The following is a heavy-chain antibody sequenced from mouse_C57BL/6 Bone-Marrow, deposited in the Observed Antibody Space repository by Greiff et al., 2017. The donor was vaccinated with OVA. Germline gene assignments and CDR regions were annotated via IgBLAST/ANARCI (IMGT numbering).Heavy chain of an antibody. V-gene: IGHV1-81*01. CDR1: GYTFTSYG. J-gene: IGHJ3*01. CDR2: IYPRCGNT. Sequence: VQLQQSGAELARPGASVKLSCKASGYTFTSYGISWVKQRPGQGLEWIGEIYPRCGNTYYNEKFKGKATLTADKSSSTAYMELRSLTSEDSAVYLCARHDGSWFAYWGQGTLVTVSA. CDR3: ARHDGSWFAY. D-gene: IGHD2-3*01.